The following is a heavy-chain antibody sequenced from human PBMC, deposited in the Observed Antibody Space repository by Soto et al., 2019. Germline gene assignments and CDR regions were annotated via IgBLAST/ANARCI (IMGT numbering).Heavy chain of an antibody. V-gene: IGHV3-7*03. CDR3: ARGGVHLWPEHFDY. CDR2: IKQDGSEK. CDR1: GFTFSSYW. D-gene: IGHD1-1*01. Sequence: GGSLRLSCAASGFTFSSYWTSWVRQAPGKGLEWVANIKQDGSEKYYVDSVKGRFTISRDNAKNSLYLQMNSLRAEDTAVYYCARGGVHLWPEHFDYWGQGTLVTVSS. J-gene: IGHJ4*02.